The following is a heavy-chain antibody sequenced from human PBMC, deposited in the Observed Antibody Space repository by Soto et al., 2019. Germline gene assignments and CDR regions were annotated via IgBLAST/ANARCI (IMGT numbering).Heavy chain of an antibody. CDR3: AKGLLLGPFDY. CDR2: ISHDGTTK. D-gene: IGHD2-21*02. Sequence: GGSLRLSCAASGFTLSDYGMHWVRQAPGKGLEWVAMISHDGTTKYWADSEKGRFTISRDNSKNTLYLQMNSLRAEDTAVYYCAKGLLLGPFDYWGQGTLVTVSS. CDR1: GFTLSDYG. V-gene: IGHV3-30*18. J-gene: IGHJ4*02.